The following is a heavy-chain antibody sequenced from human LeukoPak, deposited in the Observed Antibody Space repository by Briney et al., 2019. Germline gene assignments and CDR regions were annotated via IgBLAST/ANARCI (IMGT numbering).Heavy chain of an antibody. V-gene: IGHV3-23*01. J-gene: IGHJ4*02. CDR1: GITLSNYG. CDR2: ISGSGGST. D-gene: IGHD3-22*01. Sequence: GGSLRLSYRVSGITLSNYGMSWVRQAPGKGLEWVAGISGSGGSTNYADSVKGRFTISRDNPKNTLYLQMTSLRAEDTAVYFCAKRGVVIRVILVGFHKEAYYFDSWGQGALVTVSS. CDR3: AKRGVVIRVILVGFHKEAYYFDS.